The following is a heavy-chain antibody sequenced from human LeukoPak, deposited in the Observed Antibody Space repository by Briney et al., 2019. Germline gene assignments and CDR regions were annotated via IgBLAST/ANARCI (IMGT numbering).Heavy chain of an antibody. CDR3: ARGKKYYDILTGPYYYYGMDV. D-gene: IGHD3-9*01. CDR1: GGPFSGYY. CDR2: INHSGSN. V-gene: IGHV4-34*01. J-gene: IGHJ6*02. Sequence: SETLSLTCAVYGGPFSGYYWSWIRHPPGKGLEWIGEINHSGSNNYNPSLKSRVTISVDTSKNQFSLQLSSVTAADTAVYYCARGKKYYDILTGPYYYYGMDVWGQGTTVTVSS.